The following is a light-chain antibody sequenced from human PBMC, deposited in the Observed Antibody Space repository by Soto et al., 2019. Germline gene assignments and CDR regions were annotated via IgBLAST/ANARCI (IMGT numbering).Light chain of an antibody. CDR1: MSVRSN. Sequence: EIVMTQSPATLSVSPGERATLSCRASMSVRSNLAWYQQKPGQAPRRLIYCASTTATGIPARFSCSGSGKEFILTISSLQSEDFAVYYCQQYNNWPYTFGQGTEVDIK. V-gene: IGKV3-15*01. CDR2: CAS. CDR3: QQYNNWPYT. J-gene: IGKJ2*01.